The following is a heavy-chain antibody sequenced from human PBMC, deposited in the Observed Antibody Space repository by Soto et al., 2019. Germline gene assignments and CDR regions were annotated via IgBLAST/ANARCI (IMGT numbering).Heavy chain of an antibody. D-gene: IGHD6-13*01. Sequence: ASVKVSCKASGYTFTGYYMHWVRQAPGQGLEWMGWINPNSGGTNYAQKFQGWVTMTRDTSISTAYMELSRLRSDDTAVYYCAGGEGRISSCSWSRDGYGMDVWGQGTTVTVSS. CDR3: AGGEGRISSCSWSRDGYGMDV. CDR1: GYTFTGYY. J-gene: IGHJ6*02. CDR2: INPNSGGT. V-gene: IGHV1-2*04.